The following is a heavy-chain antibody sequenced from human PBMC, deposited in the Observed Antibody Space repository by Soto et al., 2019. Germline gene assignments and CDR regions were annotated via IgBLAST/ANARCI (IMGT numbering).Heavy chain of an antibody. CDR1: GGSISSGDYY. J-gene: IGHJ4*02. V-gene: IGHV4-30-4*01. D-gene: IGHD3-22*01. CDR3: AREPNYYDSSGSLDY. Sequence: QVQLQESGPGLVKPSQTLSLTCTVSGGSISSGDYYWSWIRQPPGKGLEWIGYIYYSGSTYYNPSLQRRVTISGATSRTQFSLKLSSVTAADTAVYYCAREPNYYDSSGSLDYWGQGTLVTVSS. CDR2: IYYSGST.